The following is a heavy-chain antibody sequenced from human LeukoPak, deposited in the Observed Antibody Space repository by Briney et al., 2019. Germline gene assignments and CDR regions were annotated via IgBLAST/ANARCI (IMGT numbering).Heavy chain of an antibody. Sequence: SETLSLTCTVSGGSITSDHWNWVRQPPGKGLEWIGCIYYSGSTYYNPSLKSRVTISVDMSKNQFSLRLTSATAADTAVYYCARKNDFDIWGQGTVVTVSS. J-gene: IGHJ3*02. D-gene: IGHD2/OR15-2a*01. CDR2: IYYSGST. CDR1: GGSITSDH. V-gene: IGHV4-59*01. CDR3: ARKNDFDI.